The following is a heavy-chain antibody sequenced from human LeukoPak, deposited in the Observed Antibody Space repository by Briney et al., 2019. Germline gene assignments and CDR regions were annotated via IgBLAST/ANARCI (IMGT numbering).Heavy chain of an antibody. CDR1: GGSISSYY. Sequence: SETLSLTCTVSGGSISSYYWSWIRQPPGKGLEWIGYIYYSGSTNYNPSLKSRVTISVDTSKNQFSLKLSSVTAADTAVYYCASDPGIAAAGYWGQGTLVTVSS. D-gene: IGHD6-13*01. J-gene: IGHJ4*02. V-gene: IGHV4-59*08. CDR3: ASDPGIAAAGY. CDR2: IYYSGST.